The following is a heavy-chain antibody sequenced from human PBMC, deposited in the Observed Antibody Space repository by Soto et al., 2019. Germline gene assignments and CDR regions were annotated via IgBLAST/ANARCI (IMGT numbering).Heavy chain of an antibody. CDR3: AREVKGVTSFDY. V-gene: IGHV1-3*01. CDR1: GFTALSYA. Sequence: QVRLIQSGPEMMQPGASVRVSCTASGFTALSYAFHWVRQAPGQRPEWLGWLNGGVDGTSYSQRLQGRVTISRDTSANTVYLEVNSLTSEDTAVYYCAREVKGVTSFDYWGQGTLVTVSS. CDR2: LNGGVDGT. D-gene: IGHD3-10*01. J-gene: IGHJ4*02.